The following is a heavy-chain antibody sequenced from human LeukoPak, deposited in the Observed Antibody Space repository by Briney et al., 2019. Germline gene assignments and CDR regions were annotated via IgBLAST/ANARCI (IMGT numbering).Heavy chain of an antibody. CDR1: GGSISSYY. Sequence: SETLSLTCTVSGGSISSYYWSWIRQPPGKGLEWIGYIYYSGSTNYNPSLKSRVTISVDTSKNQFSLKLSSVTAADTAVYYCARGFSEFDLWGQGTLVTVSS. CDR3: ARGFSEFDL. J-gene: IGHJ5*02. V-gene: IGHV4-59*01. D-gene: IGHD6-25*01. CDR2: IYYSGST.